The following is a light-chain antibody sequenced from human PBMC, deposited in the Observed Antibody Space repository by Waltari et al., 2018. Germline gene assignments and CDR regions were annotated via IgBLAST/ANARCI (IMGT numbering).Light chain of an antibody. V-gene: IGLV2-23*02. CDR3: CSYAGRSSMI. CDR1: TSDIGKYNL. CDR2: EVT. J-gene: IGLJ2*01. Sequence: QSALTQPASVSGSPGQSITISCTGGTSDIGKYNLVSWYMQNPGKAPQVIIYEVTKRPSGISDRFAGSKSGNTASLTISGLQVEDEADYYCCSYAGRSSMIFGGGTKVTVV.